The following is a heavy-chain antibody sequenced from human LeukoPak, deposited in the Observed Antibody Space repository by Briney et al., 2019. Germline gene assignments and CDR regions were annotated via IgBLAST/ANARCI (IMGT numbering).Heavy chain of an antibody. J-gene: IGHJ4*02. CDR2: IIPIFGTA. CDR3: ARSGYSYGYIHFDY. V-gene: IGHV1-69*05. Sequence: SVKVSCKASGGTFSSYAISWVRQAPGQGREWMGGIIPIFGTADYGQKFQGNATITTDEATSTAYMELSSMRSEDTAMYYCARSGYSYGYIHFDYWGQGTLVTVSS. D-gene: IGHD5-18*01. CDR1: GGTFSSYA.